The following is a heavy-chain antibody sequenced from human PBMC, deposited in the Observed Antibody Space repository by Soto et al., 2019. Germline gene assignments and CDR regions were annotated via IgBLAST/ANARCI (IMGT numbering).Heavy chain of an antibody. Sequence: GGSLRLSCAASGFTFSSYSMNWVRQAPGKGLEWVSSISSSSSYIYYADSVKGRFTISRDNAKNSLYLQMNSLRAEDTAVYYCARDAAFWSGYYTARMYYYYGMDVWGQGTTVTVS. CDR1: GFTFSSYS. CDR3: ARDAAFWSGYYTARMYYYYGMDV. J-gene: IGHJ6*02. D-gene: IGHD3-3*01. V-gene: IGHV3-21*01. CDR2: ISSSSSYI.